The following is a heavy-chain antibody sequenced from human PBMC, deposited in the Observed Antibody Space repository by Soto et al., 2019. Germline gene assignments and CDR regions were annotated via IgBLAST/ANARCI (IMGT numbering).Heavy chain of an antibody. V-gene: IGHV3-30*18. D-gene: IGHD2-2*01. CDR3: AKVLGYCSSSTCSREAYYYYGMDV. J-gene: IGHJ6*02. Sequence: GGSMRLSCAASGFSFSSYGMHWVRQAPGKGLEWVAVISYDGGSKYYADSVKGRFTISRDNPKNTLYLQMNSLRTEDTAVYYCAKVLGYCSSSTCSREAYYYYGMDVWGQGTTVTVSS. CDR2: ISYDGGSK. CDR1: GFSFSSYG.